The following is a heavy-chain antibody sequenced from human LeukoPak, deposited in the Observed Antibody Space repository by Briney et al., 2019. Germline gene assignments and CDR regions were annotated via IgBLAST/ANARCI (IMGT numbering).Heavy chain of an antibody. CDR1: GFNFGDKF. Sequence: GGSLRLSCAASGFNFGDKFMSWIRQAPGKGLEWLSYISSNGRTIHYADSVEGRFTISRDNANKSLYLQMNNLGAEDTAVYYCARVPGHYYYYGMDVWGQGTTVIVSS. V-gene: IGHV3-11*01. J-gene: IGHJ6*02. D-gene: IGHD1-26*01. CDR3: ARVPGHYYYYGMDV. CDR2: ISSNGRTI.